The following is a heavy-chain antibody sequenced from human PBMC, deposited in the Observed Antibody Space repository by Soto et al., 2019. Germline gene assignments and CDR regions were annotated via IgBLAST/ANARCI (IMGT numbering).Heavy chain of an antibody. D-gene: IGHD2-15*01. V-gene: IGHV3-23*01. CDR1: GFTFSSYA. Sequence: EVQLLESGGGLVQPGGSLRLSCAASGFTFSSYAMSWVRQAPGKGLEWLSAITNGGGTTYYLDSVKGRFTISRDNSKNTLHLQLNSRGADDTAIYYCARGLKSSWTRPNFDCWGQGTLVTVSS. CDR2: ITNGGGTT. CDR3: ARGLKSSWTRPNFDC. J-gene: IGHJ4*02.